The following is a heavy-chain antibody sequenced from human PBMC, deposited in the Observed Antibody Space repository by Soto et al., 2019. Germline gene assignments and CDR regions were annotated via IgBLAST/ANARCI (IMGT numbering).Heavy chain of an antibody. D-gene: IGHD2-2*01. CDR2: IIPIFGTA. CDR1: GGTFSSYA. Sequence: SVKVSCKASGGTFSSYAISWVRQAPGQGLEWMGGIIPIFGTANYAQKFQGRVTITADKSTSTAYMELSSLRSEDTAVYYCARDLGIVVVPAPYYYGMDVWGQGTTVTVSS. J-gene: IGHJ6*02. V-gene: IGHV1-69*06. CDR3: ARDLGIVVVPAPYYYGMDV.